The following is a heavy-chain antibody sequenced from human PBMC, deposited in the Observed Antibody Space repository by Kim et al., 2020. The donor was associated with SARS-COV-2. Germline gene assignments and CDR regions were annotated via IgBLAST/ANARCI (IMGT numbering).Heavy chain of an antibody. CDR2: IKKDGSEK. CDR3: ARTLDAIAAAGRYFDL. CDR1: GFTFSTYW. D-gene: IGHD6-13*01. Sequence: LSLTCAASGFTFSTYWMTWVRQAPGKGLEWVANIKKDGSEKYYVDSVKGRFTISRDNAKNSMYLQMNSLRAEDTAVYYCARTLDAIAAAGRYFDLWGRGTLVTVSS. J-gene: IGHJ2*01. V-gene: IGHV3-7*01.